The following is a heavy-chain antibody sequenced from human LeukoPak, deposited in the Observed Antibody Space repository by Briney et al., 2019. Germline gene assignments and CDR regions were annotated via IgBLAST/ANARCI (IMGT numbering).Heavy chain of an antibody. V-gene: IGHV4-34*01. CDR3: ARHRTVTTRVHRNWFDP. CDR1: GGSFSGYY. CDR2: INHSGST. J-gene: IGHJ5*02. Sequence: SETLSLTCAVYGGSFSGYYWSWIRQPPGKGLEWIGEINHSGSTNYNPSLKSRVTISVDTSKNQFSLKLSSVTAADTAVYYCARHRTVTTRVHRNWFDPWGQGTLVTVSS. D-gene: IGHD4-17*01.